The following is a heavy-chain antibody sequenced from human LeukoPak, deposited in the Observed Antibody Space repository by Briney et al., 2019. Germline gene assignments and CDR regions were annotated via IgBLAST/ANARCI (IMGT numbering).Heavy chain of an antibody. CDR3: ARDRDGYNWEFHWFDP. D-gene: IGHD5-24*01. V-gene: IGHV3-48*01. CDR1: GFSFSSYW. Sequence: GGSLRLSCAASGFSFSSYWMSWVRQAPGKGLEWVSYVSSSSSTIYYADSVKGRFTISRDNAKNSLYLQMNSLRAEDTAVYYCARDRDGYNWEFHWFDPWGQGTLVTVSS. J-gene: IGHJ5*02. CDR2: VSSSSSTI.